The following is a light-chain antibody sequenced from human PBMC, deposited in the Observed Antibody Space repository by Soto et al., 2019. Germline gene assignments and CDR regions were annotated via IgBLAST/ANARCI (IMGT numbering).Light chain of an antibody. V-gene: IGKV2-28*01. Sequence: DSVMTQSPLSLRVTPGEPASISCRSSQSLLHSNGYNYVDWYLQKPGQSPQLLIYLGCNRASGVPDRFTDSGSGTDFTLKISRVQAEDVGVYYCMQALQTPWTFGQGTKV. CDR3: MQALQTPWT. J-gene: IGKJ1*01. CDR2: LGC. CDR1: QSLLHSNGYNY.